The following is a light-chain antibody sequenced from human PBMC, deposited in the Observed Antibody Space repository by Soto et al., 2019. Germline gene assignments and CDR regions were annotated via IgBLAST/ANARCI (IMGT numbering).Light chain of an antibody. CDR1: QTVQVY. Sequence: VLTQSPATLSLSPGERAPLSCRASQTVQVYLAWYQQKPGRAPRLLIYDAFKRATGIPDRFSGSGSGTDFTLTISTVEPEDSAVYYCQQRYSWPITFGQGTRLEIK. V-gene: IGKV3-11*01. CDR3: QQRYSWPIT. CDR2: DAF. J-gene: IGKJ5*01.